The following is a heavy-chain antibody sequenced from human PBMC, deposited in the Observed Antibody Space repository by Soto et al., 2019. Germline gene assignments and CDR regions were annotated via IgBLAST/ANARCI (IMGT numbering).Heavy chain of an antibody. V-gene: IGHV3-66*01. CDR1: GFTVSSNY. CDR2: IYSGGST. J-gene: IGHJ4*02. CDR3: ARAPSGSQQIDY. Sequence: EVPLVESGGGLVQPGGSLRLSCAASGFTVSSNYMSWVRQGPGKGLEWISVIYSGGSTYYADSVKGRFTISRDNSKNTLYLQVNSLRAEDTAVYYCARAPSGSQQIDYWGQGTLVTVSS. D-gene: IGHD1-26*01.